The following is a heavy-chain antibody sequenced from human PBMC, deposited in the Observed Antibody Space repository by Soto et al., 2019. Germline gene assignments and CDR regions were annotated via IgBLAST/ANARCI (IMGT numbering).Heavy chain of an antibody. V-gene: IGHV3-23*01. J-gene: IGHJ4*01. CDR3: AKDQVEFCSSTSCFGAFDY. CDR1: GFTFNTYA. Sequence: GESLRLSCAASGFTFNTYAMAWVRQSPGKGRVWVSVVSGSSASIYYADSVKGRFSISRDYSKNTVYLQMHSLRPEDTAVYYCAKDQVEFCSSTSCFGAFDYWGHGTPVTVSS. D-gene: IGHD2-2*01. CDR2: VSGSSASI.